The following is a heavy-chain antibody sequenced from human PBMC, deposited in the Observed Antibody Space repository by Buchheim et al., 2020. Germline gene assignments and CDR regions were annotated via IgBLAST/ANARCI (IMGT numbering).Heavy chain of an antibody. Sequence: QVQLVESGGGVVQPGRSLRLSCAASGFSFSTYDMPWVRQAPGKGLEWVAHMSIDGRDNDYADSVKGRFIISRDNSHNTLYLQMNSLRVEDTAVYYCATGGWGSDFFDYWGQGTL. CDR3: ATGGWGSDFFDY. D-gene: IGHD7-27*01. V-gene: IGHV3-33*03. CDR2: MSIDGRDN. J-gene: IGHJ4*02. CDR1: GFSFSTYD.